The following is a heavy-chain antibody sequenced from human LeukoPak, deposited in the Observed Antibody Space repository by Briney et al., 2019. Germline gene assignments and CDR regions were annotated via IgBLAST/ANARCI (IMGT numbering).Heavy chain of an antibody. D-gene: IGHD4-23*01. Sequence: SETLSLTCAVYGGSFSGYYWSWIRQPPGKGLEWIGEINHSGSTNYNPSLKSRVTISVDTSKNQFSLKLSSVTAADTAVYYCATGGNSVSWFDPWGQGTLVTVSS. J-gene: IGHJ5*02. V-gene: IGHV4-34*01. CDR3: ATGGNSVSWFDP. CDR2: INHSGST. CDR1: GGSFSGYY.